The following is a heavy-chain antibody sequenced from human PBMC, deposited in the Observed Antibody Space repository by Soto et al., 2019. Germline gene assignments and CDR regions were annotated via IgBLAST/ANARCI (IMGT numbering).Heavy chain of an antibody. J-gene: IGHJ1*01. CDR3: AMAATGSYHSAY. Sequence: QVQLVQSGPEVQNPGASVRVSCLASGDAFTSYGVNWVRQAPGQGLEWMGWIAPHSGRTTYLPKFQGRVTMTADVSTNTAYIELRRLKSDGTGIYFCAMAATGSYHSAYWGQVTVVTVSS. CDR1: GDAFTSYG. D-gene: IGHD3-10*01. CDR2: IAPHSGRT. V-gene: IGHV1-18*04.